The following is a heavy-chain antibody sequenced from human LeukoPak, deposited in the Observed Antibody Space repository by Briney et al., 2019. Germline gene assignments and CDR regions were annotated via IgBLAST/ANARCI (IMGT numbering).Heavy chain of an antibody. CDR1: GDSVSSNSAT. J-gene: IGHJ4*02. D-gene: IGHD6-13*01. CDR2: TYYRSKWYN. CDR3: ARLDSGSWTFFDY. Sequence: SQTLSLTCAISGDSVSSNSATWDWIRQSPSSGLEWLGRTYYRSKWYNDYAVSVKCRITINPDTSKNQFSLQLNSVTPEDTAVYYCARLDSGSWTFFDYWGQGTLVIVSS. V-gene: IGHV6-1*01.